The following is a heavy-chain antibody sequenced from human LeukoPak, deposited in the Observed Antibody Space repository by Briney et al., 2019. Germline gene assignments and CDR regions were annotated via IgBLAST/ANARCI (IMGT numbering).Heavy chain of an antibody. V-gene: IGHV3-66*01. D-gene: IGHD6-13*01. Sequence: PGGSLRLSCAASGFTVSGNYMSWVRQAPGKGLEWVSVIYSGGSTYYADSVKGRFTISRDNSKNTLYLQMNSLRAEDTAVYYCAREAPGSSSWYDVWGQGTLVTVSS. CDR2: IYSGGST. CDR1: GFTVSGNY. J-gene: IGHJ4*02. CDR3: AREAPGSSSWYDV.